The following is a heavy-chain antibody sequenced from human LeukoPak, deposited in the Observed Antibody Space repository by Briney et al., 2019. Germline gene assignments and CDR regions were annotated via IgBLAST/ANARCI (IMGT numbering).Heavy chain of an antibody. J-gene: IGHJ2*01. V-gene: IGHV3-23*01. CDR1: GFTFSSYA. CDR3: ARNPYDSSGYKAPYWHFDL. D-gene: IGHD3-22*01. CDR2: IAGSGRHT. Sequence: QTGGSLRLSCAASGFTFSSYAMSWVRQAPGKGLEWVSSIAGSGRHTYYADSVKGRFTISRDNSKNTLYLQMNSLRAEDTAVYYCARNPYDSSGYKAPYWHFDLWGRGTLVTVSS.